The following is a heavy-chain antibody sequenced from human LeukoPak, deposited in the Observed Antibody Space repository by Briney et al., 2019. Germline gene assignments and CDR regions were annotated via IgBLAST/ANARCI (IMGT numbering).Heavy chain of an antibody. CDR2: IFHAGST. V-gene: IGHV4-38-2*02. J-gene: IGHJ4*01. CDR3: IRNNYYALGTHDFDY. D-gene: IGHD3-10*01. CDR1: GYSISSGYY. Sequence: SETLSLTCTVSGYSISSGYYWGWIRQPPGKGLEWVGEIFHAGSTNYNPSLKSRVTISLDKSRNHFSLDLRSVTAADTAIYYCIRNNYYALGTHDFDYWGHGILVTVSP.